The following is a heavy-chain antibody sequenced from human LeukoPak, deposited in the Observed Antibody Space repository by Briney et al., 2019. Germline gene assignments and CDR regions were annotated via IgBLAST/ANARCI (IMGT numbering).Heavy chain of an antibody. Sequence: ASVKVSCKASGGTFSSYAISWVRQAPGQGLEWMGWSSTYNRNTNYAQKFKGRVTMTTDTSTTTAYMDLRNLRSDDTAVYYCARDYFESSGYTSLNWFDPWGQGTLVTVSS. V-gene: IGHV1-18*01. J-gene: IGHJ5*02. CDR2: SSTYNRNT. D-gene: IGHD3-22*01. CDR3: ARDYFESSGYTSLNWFDP. CDR1: GGTFSSYA.